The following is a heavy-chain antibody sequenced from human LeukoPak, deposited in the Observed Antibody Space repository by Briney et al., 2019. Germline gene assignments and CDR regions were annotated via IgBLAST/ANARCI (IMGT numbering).Heavy chain of an antibody. CDR1: GGSISSYY. V-gene: IGHV4-59*01. Sequence: SETLSLTCTVSGGSISSYYWSWIRQPPGKGLEWIGYIYYSGSTNYNPSLKSRVTISVDPSKNQFSLKLSSVTAADTAVYYCARSIVVVPAAKATFDYWGQGTLVTVSS. J-gene: IGHJ4*02. D-gene: IGHD2-2*01. CDR3: ARSIVVVPAAKATFDY. CDR2: IYYSGST.